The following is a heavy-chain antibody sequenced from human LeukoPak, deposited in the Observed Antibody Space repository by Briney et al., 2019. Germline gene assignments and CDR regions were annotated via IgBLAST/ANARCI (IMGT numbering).Heavy chain of an antibody. CDR2: INSDGGST. CDR3: AREGNDPTSSPYAFDI. V-gene: IGHV3-74*01. D-gene: IGHD2-2*01. Sequence: PGGSLRLSCAASGFTFSSYWMHWVRQAPGKGLVWVSRINSDGGSTTYADSVKGRFTISRDNAKNTLYLQVNSLRAEDTAVYYCAREGNDPTSSPYAFDIWGQGTMVTVSS. CDR1: GFTFSSYW. J-gene: IGHJ3*02.